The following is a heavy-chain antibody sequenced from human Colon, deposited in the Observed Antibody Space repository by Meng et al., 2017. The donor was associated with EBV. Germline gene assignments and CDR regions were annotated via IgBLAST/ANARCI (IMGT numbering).Heavy chain of an antibody. CDR2: IDDSGNI. V-gene: IGHV4-34*01. CDR3: ARSRWLLLQL. J-gene: IGHJ4*02. Sequence: VQLQQGGAGLWQPSETLSLTCTVYGGPFSGFYWTWIRQSPGKGLEWIGEIDDSGNIIYNPSLKSRVTISGDTSKNQFSLNVSSVTAADTAVYYCARSRWLLLQLWGQGTLVTVSS. CDR1: GGPFSGFY. D-gene: IGHD3-22*01.